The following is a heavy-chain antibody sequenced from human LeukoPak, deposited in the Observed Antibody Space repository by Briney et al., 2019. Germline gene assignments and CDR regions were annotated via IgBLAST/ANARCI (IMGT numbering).Heavy chain of an antibody. V-gene: IGHV3-20*04. CDR2: INWNGGST. J-gene: IGHJ4*02. Sequence: PGGSLRLSCAASGFTFDDYGMSWVRQAPGKGLEWVSGINWNGGSTGYADSVKGRFTISRDNAENSLYLQMNSLRAEDTALYYCARVRSGWYTRGEFDYWGQGTLVTVSS. CDR1: GFTFDDYG. D-gene: IGHD6-19*01. CDR3: ARVRSGWYTRGEFDY.